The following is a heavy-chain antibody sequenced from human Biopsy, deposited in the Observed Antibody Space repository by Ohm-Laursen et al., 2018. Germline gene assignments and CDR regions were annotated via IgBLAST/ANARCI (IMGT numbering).Heavy chain of an antibody. V-gene: IGHV1-2*02. Sequence: SVRVSCKASSYTFTDYNIHWMRQAPGQGLEWLGYINCKTGATNYAQKFQGTVTMTRDTSISTAYLALGSLRSADTAIYYCARDPLNGHKHFDYWGQGSLVTVSS. CDR3: ARDPLNGHKHFDY. J-gene: IGHJ4*02. CDR1: SYTFTDYN. D-gene: IGHD2-8*01. CDR2: INCKTGAT.